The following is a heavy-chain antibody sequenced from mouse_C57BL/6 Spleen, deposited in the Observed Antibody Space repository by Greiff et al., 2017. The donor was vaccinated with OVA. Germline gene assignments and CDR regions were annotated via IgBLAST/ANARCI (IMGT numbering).Heavy chain of an antibody. CDR1: GYTFTSYW. Sequence: QVQLQQPGAELVRPGSSVKLSCKASGYTFTSYWMHWVKQRPIQGLEWIGNIDPSDSETHYNQKFKDKATLTVDKSSSTAYMQLSSLTSEDSAVYYCARKSYDERDYAMDYWGQGTSVTVSS. CDR3: ARKSYDERDYAMDY. CDR2: IDPSDSET. D-gene: IGHD2-12*01. V-gene: IGHV1-52*01. J-gene: IGHJ4*01.